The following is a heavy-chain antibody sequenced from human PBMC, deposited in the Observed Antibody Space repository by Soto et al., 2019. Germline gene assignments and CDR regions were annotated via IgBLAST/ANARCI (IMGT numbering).Heavy chain of an antibody. D-gene: IGHD2-15*01. Sequence: PGGSLRLSCVASGFTFSSYSMNWVRQAPGKGLEWVGRIKSKTDGGATDYAAPVKGRFTISRDDSKNTLYLQMNSLKTEDTAVYYCTTDQIVVVVAATLFDYWGQGTLVTVSS. V-gene: IGHV3-15*01. J-gene: IGHJ4*02. CDR2: IKSKTDGGAT. CDR1: GFTFSSYS. CDR3: TTDQIVVVVAATLFDY.